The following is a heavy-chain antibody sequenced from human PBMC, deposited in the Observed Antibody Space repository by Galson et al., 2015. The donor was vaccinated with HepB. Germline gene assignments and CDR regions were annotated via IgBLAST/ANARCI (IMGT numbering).Heavy chain of an antibody. Sequence: SLRLSCAASGFTFSSYAMHWVRQAPGKGLEYVSAISSNGGSTYYADSVKGRFTISRDNSKNTLYLQMNSVRAEDTAVYSCARSHYYDGSDFSYYYGLDVWGLGTTVTVSS. V-gene: IGHV3-64*04. CDR1: GFTFSSYA. CDR2: ISSNGGST. CDR3: ARSHYYDGSDFSYYYGLDV. J-gene: IGHJ6*02. D-gene: IGHD3-22*01.